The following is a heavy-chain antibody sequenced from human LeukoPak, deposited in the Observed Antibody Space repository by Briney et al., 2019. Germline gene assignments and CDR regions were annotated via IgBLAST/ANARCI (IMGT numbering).Heavy chain of an antibody. V-gene: IGHV3-7*01. CDR2: IKQDGSEK. Sequence: GGSLRLSCAASGFTFSDYYMSWIRQAPGKGLEWVANIKQDGSEKYYVDSVKGRFTISRDNAKNSLYLQMNSLRAEDTAVYYCARDPVLLWFGELFENDYWGQGTLVTVSS. D-gene: IGHD3-10*01. J-gene: IGHJ4*02. CDR3: ARDPVLLWFGELFENDY. CDR1: GFTFSDYY.